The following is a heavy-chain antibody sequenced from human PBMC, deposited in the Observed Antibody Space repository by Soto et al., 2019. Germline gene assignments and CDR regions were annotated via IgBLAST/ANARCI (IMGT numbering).Heavy chain of an antibody. CDR2: ISNDGRGK. CDR1: GFTFTTYA. Sequence: QVQLVESGGGVVQPGRSLRLSCAASGFTFTTYAIHWVRQAPGKGLEWVAVISNDGRGKNYADSVKGRFTISRDNSKNTLYLQMNSLRSDDTAVYYCARDQCFGGGRSCYYFDFWGQGTLVTVSS. D-gene: IGHD2-15*01. CDR3: ARDQCFGGGRSCYYFDF. J-gene: IGHJ4*02. V-gene: IGHV3-30*04.